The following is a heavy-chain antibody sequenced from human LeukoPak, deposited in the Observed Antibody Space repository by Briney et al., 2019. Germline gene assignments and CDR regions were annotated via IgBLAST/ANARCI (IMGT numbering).Heavy chain of an antibody. CDR3: AAGVAVAVNDAFDI. CDR1: GYTFTSYD. CDR2: MNPNSGNT. V-gene: IGHV1-8*03. D-gene: IGHD6-19*01. J-gene: IGHJ3*02. Sequence: GASVKVSCKASGYTFTSYDINWVRQATGQGLEWMGWMNPNSGNTGYAQKFQGRVTITGNTSISTAYMELSSLRSEDTAVYYCAAGVAVAVNDAFDIWGQGTMVTVSS.